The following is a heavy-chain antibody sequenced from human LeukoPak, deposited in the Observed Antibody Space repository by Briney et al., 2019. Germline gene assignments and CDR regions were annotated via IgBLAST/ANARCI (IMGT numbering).Heavy chain of an antibody. D-gene: IGHD3-16*01. Sequence: GGSLRLSCAASGFTFSSYWMHWVRQAPGKGLVWVSRINSDGSSTSYADSVKGRFTISRDNAKNTPYLQMNSLRAEDTAVYYCARDIHLTFGGVAGAFDIWGQGTMVTVSS. CDR3: ARDIHLTFGGVAGAFDI. CDR1: GFTFSSYW. CDR2: INSDGSST. V-gene: IGHV3-74*01. J-gene: IGHJ3*02.